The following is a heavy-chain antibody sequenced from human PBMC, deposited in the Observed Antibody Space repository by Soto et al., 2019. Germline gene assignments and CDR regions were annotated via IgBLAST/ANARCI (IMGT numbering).Heavy chain of an antibody. D-gene: IGHD4-4*01. CDR2: ISGGGSNT. V-gene: IGHV3-23*01. CDR3: AKDSNKYSSSLRGRYFDY. Sequence: GGSLRLSCAASGFTFSTYSMNWVRQAPGKGLEWVSGISGGGSNTFYADYVKGRFTISRDNSKNTLLLQMNSLGAEDTAVYYCAKDSNKYSSSLRGRYFDYWGQGIGVTVSS. CDR1: GFTFSTYS. J-gene: IGHJ4*02.